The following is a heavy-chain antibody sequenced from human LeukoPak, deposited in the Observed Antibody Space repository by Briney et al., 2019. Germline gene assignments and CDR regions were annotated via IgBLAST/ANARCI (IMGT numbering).Heavy chain of an antibody. CDR1: GGSLSSYY. Sequence: PSETLSLTCTVSGGSLSSYYWSWIRQPPGKGLELIGYIYTSGSTSYNPSLKSRVTMSVDTSQNQFSLKLSSVTAADTAVYYCARAVVMAGLRPYIWFDPWGQGTLVTVSS. V-gene: IGHV4-4*09. J-gene: IGHJ5*02. CDR3: ARAVVMAGLRPYIWFDP. D-gene: IGHD6-19*01. CDR2: IYTSGST.